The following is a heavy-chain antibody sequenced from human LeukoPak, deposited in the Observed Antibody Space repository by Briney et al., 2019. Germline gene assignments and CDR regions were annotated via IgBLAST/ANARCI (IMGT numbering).Heavy chain of an antibody. Sequence: GASLKISWKGCGYSFTSYWIGWVRQMPGKGVEWMGIIYPGGSDTRYSPSFPGQVTISADKSISTAYLQWSSLKASDTAMYYCATTYYDILTGYFYFDYWGQGTLVTVSS. V-gene: IGHV5-51*01. J-gene: IGHJ4*02. CDR2: IYPGGSDT. D-gene: IGHD3-9*01. CDR1: GYSFTSYW. CDR3: ATTYYDILTGYFYFDY.